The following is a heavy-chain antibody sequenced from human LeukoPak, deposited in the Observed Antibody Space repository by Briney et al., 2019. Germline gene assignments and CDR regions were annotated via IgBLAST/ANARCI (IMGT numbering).Heavy chain of an antibody. CDR3: AREHYFYYMDG. J-gene: IGHJ6*03. V-gene: IGHV3-21*01. CDR1: GFTFSSYS. CDR2: ISSSSSYI. Sequence: GGSLRLSCTASGFTFSSYSMNWVRQAPGKGLEWVSSISSSSSYIYYADSVKGRFTISRDNAENSLYLQMNSLRAEDTAVYYCAREHYFYYMDGWGKGTTVTVSS.